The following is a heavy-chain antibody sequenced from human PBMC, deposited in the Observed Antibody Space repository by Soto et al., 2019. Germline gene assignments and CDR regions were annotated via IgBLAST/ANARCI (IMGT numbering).Heavy chain of an antibody. CDR2: IYHSVST. V-gene: IGHV4-30-2*01. CDR3: ARAKDYYGSGSYRGVNWFEP. J-gene: IGHJ5*02. Sequence: SETLSLSCAVSGGSISSGGYSSSWILQPPGKGLEWIGYIYHSVSTYYNPSLKSRVTISVDRSKNQFSLKLSSVTAADTAVYYCARAKDYYGSGSYRGVNWFEPSGQGTMVTVSS. D-gene: IGHD3-10*01. CDR1: GGSISSGGYS.